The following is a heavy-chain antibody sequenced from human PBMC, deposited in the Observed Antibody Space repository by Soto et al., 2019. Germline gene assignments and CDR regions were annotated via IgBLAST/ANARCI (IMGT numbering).Heavy chain of an antibody. D-gene: IGHD3-10*02. Sequence: SGPTLVNPTQTLRLTCAFSGFSLSASGASVGWIRQPPGKALEWLAHIYWNDDKGYSPSLRSRLTISKDTSKNQVVLTFTNMDPADTGTYYCVHRLDVPGLAFDPWGQGTLVTVSS. V-gene: IGHV2-5*01. CDR3: VHRLDVPGLAFDP. CDR1: GFSLSASGAS. J-gene: IGHJ5*02. CDR2: IYWNDDK.